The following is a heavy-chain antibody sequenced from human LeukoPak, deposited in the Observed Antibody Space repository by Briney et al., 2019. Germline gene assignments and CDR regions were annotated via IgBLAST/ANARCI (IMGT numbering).Heavy chain of an antibody. CDR2: INPNSGGT. CDR3: ARGPYVPFPNWYYDL. CDR1: EYTSTGYY. Sequence: ASVNVSFKASEYTSTGYYMRSVRQAPGQGLEWMGWINPNSGGTHYAPKFQGRVTMTRDTSISTANMELSRQRSDDTAVYYFARGPYVPFPNWYYDLWGRGTLVTVSS. V-gene: IGHV1-2*02. D-gene: IGHD3-10*02. J-gene: IGHJ2*01.